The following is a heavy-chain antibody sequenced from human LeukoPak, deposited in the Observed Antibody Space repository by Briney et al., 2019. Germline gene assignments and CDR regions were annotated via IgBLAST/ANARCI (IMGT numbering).Heavy chain of an antibody. V-gene: IGHV4-4*02. Sequence: PSETLSLTCAVSGGSISSSNWWSWVRQPPGKGLEWIGEIYHSGSTNYNPSLKSRVTISVDTSKNQFSLKLSSVTAADTAVYYCAGYCSGGSCYSGIDYWGQGTLVTVSS. CDR3: AGYCSGGSCYSGIDY. D-gene: IGHD2-15*01. J-gene: IGHJ4*02. CDR1: GGSISSSNW. CDR2: IYHSGST.